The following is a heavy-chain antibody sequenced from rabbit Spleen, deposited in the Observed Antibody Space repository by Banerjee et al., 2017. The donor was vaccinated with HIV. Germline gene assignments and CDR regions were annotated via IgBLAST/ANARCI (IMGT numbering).Heavy chain of an antibody. CDR1: GFSFSSSYY. CDR2: IYADSSGST. CDR3: ARDTRDPAHGGYGVGGFDL. V-gene: IGHV1S40*01. D-gene: IGHD1-1*01. J-gene: IGHJ4*01. Sequence: QQLVESGGDLVKPGASLTLTCTASGFSFSSSYYMCWVRQAPGKGLECIACIYADSSGSTWYASWAKGRFTCSKASSTTVTLQMTSLTAANTATYFCARDTRDPAHGGYGVGGFDLWGPGTLVTVS.